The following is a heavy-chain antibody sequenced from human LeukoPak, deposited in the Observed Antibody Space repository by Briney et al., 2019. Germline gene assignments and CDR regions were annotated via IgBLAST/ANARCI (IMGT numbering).Heavy chain of an antibody. CDR2: IHYSGST. D-gene: IGHD3-22*01. Sequence: SETLSLTCTVSGGSISSSSYYWSWIRQPPGKGLEWIGYIHYSGSTNYNPSLKSRVTISLDTSKNQFSLKLSSVTAADTAVYYCARETYYYDSSGYLHYYYYYYMDVWGKGTTVTVSS. V-gene: IGHV4-61*01. CDR1: GGSISSSSYY. J-gene: IGHJ6*03. CDR3: ARETYYYDSSGYLHYYYYYYMDV.